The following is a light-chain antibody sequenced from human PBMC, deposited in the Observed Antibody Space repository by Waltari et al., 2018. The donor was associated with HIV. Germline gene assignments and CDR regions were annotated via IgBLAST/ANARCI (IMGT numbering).Light chain of an antibody. CDR1: SSNIGAGYD. CDR2: RTN. J-gene: IGLJ3*02. Sequence: QSVLTQPPSVSGAPGQGVTISCAGTSSNIGAGYDVHWYLQLPGTAPKLPIFRTNKRPSGVPDRCSGSKSGTSASLAITGLQAEDEADYYCQSFDSTVRGWVFGGGTKLTVL. V-gene: IGLV1-40*01. CDR3: QSFDSTVRGWV.